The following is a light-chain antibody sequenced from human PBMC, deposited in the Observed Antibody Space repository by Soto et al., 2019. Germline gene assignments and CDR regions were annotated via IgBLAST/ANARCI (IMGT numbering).Light chain of an antibody. J-gene: IGKJ1*01. Sequence: DIQMTQSPSTLSASVGDRVTITCRASQSISSWLAWYQQKPGKAPKLLIYKASSLESGVPSRFSGSGAGTEFLLTISSLQPDDFATYYCQQYNSYRTFGQGTKVEIK. CDR3: QQYNSYRT. CDR1: QSISSW. V-gene: IGKV1-5*03. CDR2: KAS.